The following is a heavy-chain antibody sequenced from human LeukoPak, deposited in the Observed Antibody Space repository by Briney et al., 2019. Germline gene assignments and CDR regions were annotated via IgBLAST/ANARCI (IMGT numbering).Heavy chain of an antibody. V-gene: IGHV4-59*12. D-gene: IGHD3-3*01. CDR1: GDSINKYF. CDR2: ISHSGNT. Sequence: SETLSLTCTVSGDSINKYFWSWLRQSPGKGLEWIGYISHSGNTNYNPSLKSRVTMSVDTSKNQFSLKLSSVTAADTAVYYCARSYYDFWSGYFPVWGQGTLVTVSS. CDR3: ARSYYDFWSGYFPV. J-gene: IGHJ4*02.